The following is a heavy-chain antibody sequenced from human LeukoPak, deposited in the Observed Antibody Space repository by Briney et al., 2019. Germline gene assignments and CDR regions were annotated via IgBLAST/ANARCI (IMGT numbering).Heavy chain of an antibody. CDR2: IYTSGST. Sequence: SETLSLTCTVSGGSISSYYWSWIRQPAGKGLEWIGRIYTSGSTNYNPSLKSRVTMSVDTSKNQFSLKLSSVTAADTAVYYCARDSASTPQTNWNYGEADPALYYFDYWGQGTLVTVSS. CDR3: ARDSASTPQTNWNYGEADPALYYFDY. CDR1: GGSISSYY. V-gene: IGHV4-4*07. D-gene: IGHD1-7*01. J-gene: IGHJ4*02.